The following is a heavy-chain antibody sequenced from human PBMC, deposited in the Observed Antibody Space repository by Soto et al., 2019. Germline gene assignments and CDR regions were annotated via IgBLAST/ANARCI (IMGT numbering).Heavy chain of an antibody. V-gene: IGHV3-48*02. CDR3: ARDNGMAGSFDP. CDR1: GFTFSAYS. D-gene: IGHD2-8*01. Sequence: EMQLVESGGGLVQPGESLRLSCAASGFTFSAYSMNWVRQAPGKGLEWISYITGSSATIYYADSVKGRFTISRDNAKNSLYLQTNSLRDEDTAIYFCARDNGMAGSFDPWGQGTLVTVSS. J-gene: IGHJ5*02. CDR2: ITGSSATI.